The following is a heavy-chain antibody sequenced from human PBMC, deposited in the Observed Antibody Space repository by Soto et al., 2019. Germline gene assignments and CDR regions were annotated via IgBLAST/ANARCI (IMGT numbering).Heavy chain of an antibody. CDR1: GFTFDDYA. V-gene: IGHV3-9*01. CDR3: AKDDQAVPAATEGGYFDY. J-gene: IGHJ4*02. D-gene: IGHD2-2*01. CDR2: ISWNSGSI. Sequence: EVQLVESGGGLVQPGRSLRLSCAASGFTFDDYAMHWVRQAPGKGLEWVSGISWNSGSIGYAASVKGRFTISRDNAKNSLYLQMNSLRAEDTALYYCAKDDQAVPAATEGGYFDYWGQGTLVTVSS.